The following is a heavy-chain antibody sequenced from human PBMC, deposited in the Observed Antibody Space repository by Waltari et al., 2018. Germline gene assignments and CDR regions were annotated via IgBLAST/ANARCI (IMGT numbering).Heavy chain of an antibody. CDR1: GGSITSLTW. Sequence: QVQLQESGPGLVKPSGTLSLTCAVSGGSITSLTWWPWVRQPPGKGLEWIGEIFHTEATSYNPSLKSRLTISVDKSKNQFSLKLSSVTVADTAVYYCVRAGYCSRSGCQTWAWDWGQGTLVTVSS. CDR3: VRAGYCSRSGCQTWAWD. J-gene: IGHJ4*02. V-gene: IGHV4-4*02. CDR2: IFHTEAT. D-gene: IGHD2-2*01.